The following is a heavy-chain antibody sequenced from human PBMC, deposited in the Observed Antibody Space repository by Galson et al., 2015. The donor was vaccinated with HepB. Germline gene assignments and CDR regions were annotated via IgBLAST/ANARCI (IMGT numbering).Heavy chain of an antibody. J-gene: IGHJ4*02. CDR3: ARGDGGDLWGFDVD. CDR1: GFTFSSYA. D-gene: IGHD4-17*01. Sequence: SLRLSCAASGFTFSSYAMHWVRQAPGKGLEWVAVISYDGSNKYYADSVKGRFTISRDNSKNTLYLQMNSLRAEGTAVYYCARGDGGDLWGFDVDWGQGTLVTVSS. CDR2: ISYDGSNK. V-gene: IGHV3-30-3*01.